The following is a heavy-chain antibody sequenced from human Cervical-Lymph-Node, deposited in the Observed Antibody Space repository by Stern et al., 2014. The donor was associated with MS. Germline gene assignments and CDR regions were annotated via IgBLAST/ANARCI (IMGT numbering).Heavy chain of an antibody. CDR2: IYSDGST. D-gene: IGHD1-26*01. Sequence: QVQLQESGPGLVKPSEPVSLTCTVSGGYMSSKYWNWIRQPPGKGLEWIGNIYSDGSTNYNPALKSRVIISLDTSTNQFSLSLTSVTAADTAVYYCARVTGRGTRQNWFDSWGQGTLVTVSS. J-gene: IGHJ5*01. CDR3: ARVTGRGTRQNWFDS. CDR1: GGYMSSKY. V-gene: IGHV4-59*01.